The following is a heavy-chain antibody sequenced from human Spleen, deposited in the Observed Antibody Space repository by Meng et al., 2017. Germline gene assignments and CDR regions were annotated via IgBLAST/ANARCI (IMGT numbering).Heavy chain of an antibody. CDR1: GGSVNGYY. Sequence: SETLSLTCTVSGGSVNGYYWSWIRQSAGRGLEWIGRIYTSGSTNYNPSLKSRVTMSVDTSKNLLSLKLSSMTAADTAVYYCARRPPYYYDSSGDYWGQGTLVTVSS. J-gene: IGHJ4*02. V-gene: IGHV4-4*07. CDR2: IYTSGST. D-gene: IGHD3-22*01. CDR3: ARRPPYYYDSSGDY.